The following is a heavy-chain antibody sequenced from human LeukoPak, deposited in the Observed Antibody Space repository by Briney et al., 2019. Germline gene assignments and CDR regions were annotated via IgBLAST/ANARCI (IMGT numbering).Heavy chain of an antibody. CDR3: ASNDYRDEGIDS. J-gene: IGHJ4*02. CDR1: GFAFSRYS. D-gene: IGHD4-17*01. CDR2: ISYSGPHM. Sequence: PGGSLRLSCAASGFAFSRYSMNWVRQAPGKGLEWVSSISYSGPHMFYADPVRGRFTISRDNAENSLFLQMNSLRAEETAVYFCASNDYRDEGIDSWGQGTLVTVSS. V-gene: IGHV3-21*01.